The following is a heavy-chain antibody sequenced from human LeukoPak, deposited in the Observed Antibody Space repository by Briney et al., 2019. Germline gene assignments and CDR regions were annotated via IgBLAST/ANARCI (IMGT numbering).Heavy chain of an antibody. CDR1: GFTFSSYA. D-gene: IGHD1-7*01. V-gene: IGHV3-30-3*01. CDR3: ARESNWNYHAFDI. CDR2: ISYDGSNK. J-gene: IGHJ3*02. Sequence: GGSLRLSCAASGFTFSSYAMHWVRQAPGKGLEWVAVISYDGSNKYYADSVKGRFTISRDNSKNTLYLQMNSLRAEDTAVYYCARESNWNYHAFDIWGQGTMVTVSS.